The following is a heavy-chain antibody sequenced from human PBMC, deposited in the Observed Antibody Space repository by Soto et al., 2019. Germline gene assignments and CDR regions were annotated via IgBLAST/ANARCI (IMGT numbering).Heavy chain of an antibody. CDR1: GGSISNFH. CDR3: ALGGYNYGRPFDF. J-gene: IGHJ4*02. CDR2: IYYSGN. Sequence: SETLSLTCNVSGGSISNFHLSWIRQPPGKGLEWIGYIYYSGNYYNPSLTSRVSMSLDKSKNQFSLHLKSVTAADTALYFCALGGYNYGRPFDFWGQGTRVTVSS. V-gene: IGHV4-59*01. D-gene: IGHD5-18*01.